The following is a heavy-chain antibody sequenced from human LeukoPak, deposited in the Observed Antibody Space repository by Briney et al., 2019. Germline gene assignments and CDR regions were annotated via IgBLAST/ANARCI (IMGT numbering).Heavy chain of an antibody. CDR3: GSRRTAMFGVIKGPIDY. CDR2: NNHIASP. CDR1: GGSFSDYY. V-gene: IGHV4-34*01. D-gene: IGHD3-3*01. Sequence: SETLSLTCAVYGGSFSDYYWTWIRQPPGKGLGWIGENNHIASPNNNPSLKSRVSISCDTPTNQFSLNQTSATAADTAVYYCGSRRTAMFGVIKGPIDYWGQGTLVTVSS. J-gene: IGHJ4*02.